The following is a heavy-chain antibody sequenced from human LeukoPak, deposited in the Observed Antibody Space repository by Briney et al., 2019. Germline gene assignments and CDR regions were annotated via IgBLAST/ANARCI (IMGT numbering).Heavy chain of an antibody. CDR3: ARVGDMVRGVIITWSALRDYFDY. J-gene: IGHJ4*02. V-gene: IGHV1-2*02. CDR1: GYTFTGYY. Sequence: ASVKVSCKASGYTFTGYYMHWVRQAPGQGLEWMGWINPNSGGTNYAQKFQGRVTMTRDTSISTAYMELSRLRSDDTAVYYCARVGDMVRGVIITWSALRDYFDYWGQGTLVTVSS. D-gene: IGHD3-10*01. CDR2: INPNSGGT.